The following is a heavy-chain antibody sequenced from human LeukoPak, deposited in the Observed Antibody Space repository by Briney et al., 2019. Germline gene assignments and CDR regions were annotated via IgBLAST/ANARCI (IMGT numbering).Heavy chain of an antibody. J-gene: IGHJ4*02. D-gene: IGHD1-7*01. V-gene: IGHV4-39*01. Sequence: PSETLSLTCTVSGGSISRSSYYWGWIRQPPGKGLECIGSISYSGGTYYNPSLKSRVTISVDTSKNQFSLKLSSVTAADTAVYYCATHVITGTNISTFDYWGQGTLVTVSS. CDR2: ISYSGGT. CDR1: GGSISRSSYY. CDR3: ATHVITGTNISTFDY.